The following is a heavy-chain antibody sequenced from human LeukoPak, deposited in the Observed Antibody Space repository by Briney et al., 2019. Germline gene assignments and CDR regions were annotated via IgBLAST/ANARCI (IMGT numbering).Heavy chain of an antibody. CDR1: GFTFSSYE. CDR3: ARAPYYYDSSGYYFPY. J-gene: IGHJ4*02. CDR2: ISSSGSTI. V-gene: IGHV3-48*03. D-gene: IGHD3-22*01. Sequence: SGGSLRLSCAASGFTFSSYEMNWVRQAPGKGLEWVSYISSSGSTIYYADSVKGRFTISRDNAKNSRYLQMNSLRAEDTAVYYCARAPYYYDSSGYYFPYWGQGTLVTVSS.